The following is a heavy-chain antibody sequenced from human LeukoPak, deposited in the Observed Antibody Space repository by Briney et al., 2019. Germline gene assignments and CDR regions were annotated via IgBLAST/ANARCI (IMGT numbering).Heavy chain of an antibody. CDR1: GFTLSRYW. CDR2: INSDGSTT. Sequence: PGGSLILSCAASGFTLSRYWMHWVRQAPGKGLVWVSRINSDGSTTNYADSVKGRFTISKDTAKNTLYLQMNSLRADDTAVYYCARDGGTGTTDYWGQGTLVTVSS. J-gene: IGHJ4*02. D-gene: IGHD1-1*01. CDR3: ARDGGTGTTDY. V-gene: IGHV3-74*01.